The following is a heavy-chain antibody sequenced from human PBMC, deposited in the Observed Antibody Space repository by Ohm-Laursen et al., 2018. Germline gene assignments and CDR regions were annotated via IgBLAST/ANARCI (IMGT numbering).Heavy chain of an antibody. J-gene: IGHJ4*02. Sequence: SETLSLTCAVYGGSFSGYSWSWIRQPPGKGLEWIGEINHSGSTNYNPSLKSRVTISVDTSKNQFSLKLSSVTAADTAVYYCARNSSGYIYYWGQGTLVTVSS. CDR2: INHSGST. CDR3: ARNSSGYIYY. CDR1: GGSFSGYS. D-gene: IGHD3-22*01. V-gene: IGHV4-34*01.